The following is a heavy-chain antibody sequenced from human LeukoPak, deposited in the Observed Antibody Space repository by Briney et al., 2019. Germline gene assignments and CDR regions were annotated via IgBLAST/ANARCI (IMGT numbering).Heavy chain of an antibody. J-gene: IGHJ4*02. CDR2: ISTTSNYI. CDR1: GFAFSSYN. CDR3: ARAGTCSSTSCDGGIEY. V-gene: IGHV3-21*06. D-gene: IGHD2-2*01. Sequence: GGSLRLSCAASGFAFSSYNMKWVRQAPGKGLEWVSFISTTSNYIYYADSEKGRFTVSRDNSKNLLYLQMVSLRVEDTAVYYCARAGTCSSTSCDGGIEYWGQGTLVTVSS.